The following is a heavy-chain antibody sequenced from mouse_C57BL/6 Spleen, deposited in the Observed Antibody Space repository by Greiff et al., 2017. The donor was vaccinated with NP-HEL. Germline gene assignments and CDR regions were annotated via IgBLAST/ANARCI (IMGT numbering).Heavy chain of an antibody. V-gene: IGHV1-26*01. CDR3: ARCYSNHPFYAMDY. CDR2: INPNNGGT. J-gene: IGHJ4*01. Sequence: VQLQQSGPELVKPGASVKISCKASGYTFTDYYMNWVKQSHGKSLEWIGDINPNNGGTSYNQKFKGKATLTVDKSSSTAYMELRSLTSEDSAVYYCARCYSNHPFYAMDYWGQGTSVTVSS. D-gene: IGHD2-5*01. CDR1: GYTFTDYY.